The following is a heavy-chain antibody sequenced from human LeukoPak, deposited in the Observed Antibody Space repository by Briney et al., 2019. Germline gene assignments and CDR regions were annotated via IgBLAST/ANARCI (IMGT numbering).Heavy chain of an antibody. J-gene: IGHJ5*02. V-gene: IGHV1-18*01. CDR1: GYTFNSYG. CDR3: ARVPTAQPFDP. CDR2: ISAANGNT. Sequence: ASVTVSCKSSGYTFNSYGYTWVRQAPGQELEWMGWISAANGNTNYAQKVQGRVTMTTDTSTSTVYMELRSLRSDDTAVYYCARVPTAQPFDPWGQGTLVTVSS. D-gene: IGHD4/OR15-4a*01.